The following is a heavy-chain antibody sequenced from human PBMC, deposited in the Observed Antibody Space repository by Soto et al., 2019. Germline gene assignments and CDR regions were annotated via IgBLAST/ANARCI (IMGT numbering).Heavy chain of an antibody. D-gene: IGHD3-16*01. J-gene: IGHJ2*01. CDR3: ARDGWGSNWYFDL. V-gene: IGHV3-30*03. CDR2: ISYDGKQT. Sequence: GGSLRLSCGAPGVTFKDYGMHWVRQAPGKGLEWVAVISYDGKQTYYADSVKDRFTISKDKSKRTLFLQMNSLRVEDTAVYYCARDGWGSNWYFDLWGRGTLVTVSS. CDR1: GVTFKDYG.